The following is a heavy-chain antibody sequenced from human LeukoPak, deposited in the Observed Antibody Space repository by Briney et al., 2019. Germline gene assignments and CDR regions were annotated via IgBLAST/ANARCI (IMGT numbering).Heavy chain of an antibody. J-gene: IGHJ6*02. CDR2: ISYDGSNK. CDR3: AKERPDSSGWYYYYGMDV. D-gene: IGHD6-19*01. V-gene: IGHV3-30*18. Sequence: GGSLRLSCAASGFTFSSYWMSWVRQAPGKGLEWVAVISYDGSNKYYADSVKGRFTISRDNSKNTLYLQMNSLRAEDTAVYYCAKERPDSSGWYYYYGMDVWGQGTTVTVSS. CDR1: GFTFSSYW.